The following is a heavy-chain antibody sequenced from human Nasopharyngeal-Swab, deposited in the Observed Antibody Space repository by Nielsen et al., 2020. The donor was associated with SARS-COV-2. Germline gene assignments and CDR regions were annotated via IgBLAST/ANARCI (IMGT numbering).Heavy chain of an antibody. CDR2: ISSSSSYI. CDR1: GFTFSSYS. V-gene: IGHV3-21*01. CDR3: ARGAPYSSSSGDFDY. D-gene: IGHD6-6*01. Sequence: GGSLRLSCAASGFTFSSYSMNWVRQAPGKGLEWVSSISSSSSYIYYADSVKGRFTISRDNAKNSLYLQMNSLRAEDTALYYCARGAPYSSSSGDFDYWGQGTLVTVSS. J-gene: IGHJ4*02.